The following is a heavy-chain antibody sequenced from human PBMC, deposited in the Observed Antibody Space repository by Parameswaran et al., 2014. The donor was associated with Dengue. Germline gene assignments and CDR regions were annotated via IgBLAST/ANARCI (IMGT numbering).Heavy chain of an antibody. J-gene: IGHJ4*02. CDR2: ISSSGNTI. D-gene: IGHD1-26*01. CDR3: ARSYSGSPTH. Sequence: VRQMPGKGLEWISYISSSGNTIYYADSVRGRFTIFRDNAKNSLYLQMNSLRAEDTAVYYCARSYSGSPTHWGQGTLVTVSS. V-gene: IGHV3-48*03.